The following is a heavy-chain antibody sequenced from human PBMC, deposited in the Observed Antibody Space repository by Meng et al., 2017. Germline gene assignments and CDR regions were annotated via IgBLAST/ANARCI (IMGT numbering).Heavy chain of an antibody. Sequence: GESLKISCAASGFTFSDYYMSWIRQAPGKGLEWVSYISSSGSTIYYADSVKGRFAISRDNAKNSLYLQMNSLRAEDTAVYYCAKSPIVVVAATYYFDYWGQGTLVTVSS. CDR3: AKSPIVVVAATYYFDY. V-gene: IGHV3-11*04. CDR2: ISSSGSTI. J-gene: IGHJ4*02. CDR1: GFTFSDYY. D-gene: IGHD2-15*01.